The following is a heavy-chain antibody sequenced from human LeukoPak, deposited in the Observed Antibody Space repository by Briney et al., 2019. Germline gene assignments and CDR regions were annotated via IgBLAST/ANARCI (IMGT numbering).Heavy chain of an antibody. Sequence: GGSLRLSCVASGVTLSNYAMSWARQAPGKGLEWVSGISSSGSGGNTYYADSVKGRFTISRDNSANTLYLQMNSLRVEDTAVYYCARGIVGVIPIDYWGQGTLVTVSS. CDR1: GVTLSNYA. CDR2: ISSSGSGGNT. CDR3: ARGIVGVIPIDY. V-gene: IGHV3-23*01. J-gene: IGHJ4*02. D-gene: IGHD1-26*01.